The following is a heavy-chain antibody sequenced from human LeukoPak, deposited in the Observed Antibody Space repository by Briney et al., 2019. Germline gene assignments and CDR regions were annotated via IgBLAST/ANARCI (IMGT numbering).Heavy chain of an antibody. D-gene: IGHD3-16*02. CDR2: ISSSSSYI. CDR1: GFTFSSYS. V-gene: IGHV3-21*01. J-gene: IGHJ5*02. CDR3: ARDHTFGGVIVAWFDP. Sequence: GGSLRLSCAASGFTFSSYSMNWVRQAPGKGLEWVSSISSSSSYIYYADSVKGRFTISRDNAKNSLYLQMNSLRAEDTAVYYCARDHTFGGVIVAWFDPWGQGALVTVSS.